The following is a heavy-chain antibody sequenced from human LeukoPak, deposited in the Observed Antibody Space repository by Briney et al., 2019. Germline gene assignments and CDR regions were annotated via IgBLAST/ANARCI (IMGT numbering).Heavy chain of an antibody. D-gene: IGHD2-8*01. V-gene: IGHV3-23*01. CDR1: GFTFSSYA. J-gene: IGHJ4*02. Sequence: PGGSLRLACAASGFTFSSYAMSWVRQAPGKGLEWVSAISGSGGSTYYADSVKGRFTISRDNSKNTLYLQMNSLRAEDTAVYYCATLGYCTNGVCYSGGGFDYWGQETRLSVSS. CDR3: ATLGYCTNGVCYSGGGFDY. CDR2: ISGSGGST.